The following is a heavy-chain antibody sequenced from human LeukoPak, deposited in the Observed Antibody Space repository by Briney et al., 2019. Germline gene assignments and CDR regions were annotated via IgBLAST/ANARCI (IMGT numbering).Heavy chain of an antibody. J-gene: IGHJ6*02. Sequence: GGSLRLSCAASGFTFSSYWMSWARQAPGKGLEWVANIKQDGSEKYYVDSVKGRFTISRDNAKNSLYLQMNSLRAEDTAVYYCAREVSYGGPDTYYYYYYGMDVWGQGTTVTVSS. CDR1: GFTFSSYW. V-gene: IGHV3-7*03. CDR2: IKQDGSEK. D-gene: IGHD4-23*01. CDR3: AREVSYGGPDTYYYYYYGMDV.